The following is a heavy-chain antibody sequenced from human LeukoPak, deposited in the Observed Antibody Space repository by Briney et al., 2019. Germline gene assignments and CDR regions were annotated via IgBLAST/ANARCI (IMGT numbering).Heavy chain of an antibody. CDR2: INHSGST. V-gene: IGHV4-34*01. D-gene: IGHD4-17*01. Sequence: PSETLSLTCAGYGWSFSGYYWSWIRQPPGKGPEWIGEINHSGSTNYNPSLKSRVTISVDTSKNQFSLKLSSVTAADTAVYYCARGRDYGDDGKTYYYYGMDVWGQGTTVTVSS. J-gene: IGHJ6*02. CDR1: GWSFSGYY. CDR3: ARGRDYGDDGKTYYYYGMDV.